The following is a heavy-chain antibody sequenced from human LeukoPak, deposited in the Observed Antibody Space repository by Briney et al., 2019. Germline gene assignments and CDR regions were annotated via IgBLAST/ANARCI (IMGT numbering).Heavy chain of an antibody. J-gene: IGHJ5*02. V-gene: IGHV3-23*01. CDR1: GFTFSSYA. D-gene: IGHD3-10*01. CDR3: AKDSGNRLYSYADL. Sequence: GGSLRLSCAVSGFTFSSYAMSWVRQAPGKGLEWVSAISGSGENTYYADSVKGRFTIFRDNSRNTLYLQMNSLRVEDTAVYYCAKDSGNRLYSYADLWGQGILVTVSS. CDR2: ISGSGENT.